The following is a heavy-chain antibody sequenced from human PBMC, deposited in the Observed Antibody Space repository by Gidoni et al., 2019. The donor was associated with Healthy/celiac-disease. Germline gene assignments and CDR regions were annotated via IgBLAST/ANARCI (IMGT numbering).Heavy chain of an antibody. D-gene: IGHD1-26*01. CDR2: IYYSGST. J-gene: IGHJ6*02. Sequence: QVQLPESGPGLVKPSETLSLTCTVSGGSISSYYWSWIRQPPGKGLEWIGYIYYSGSTNYNPSLKSRVTISVDTSKNQFSLKLSSVTAADTAVYYCARKGPVGATKGYYYGMDVWGQGTTVTVSS. CDR3: ARKGPVGATKGYYYGMDV. CDR1: GGSISSYY. V-gene: IGHV4-59*01.